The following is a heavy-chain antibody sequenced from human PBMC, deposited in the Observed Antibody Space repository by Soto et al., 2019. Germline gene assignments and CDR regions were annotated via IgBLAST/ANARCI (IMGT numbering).Heavy chain of an antibody. CDR2: LTDSGGNT. Sequence: EVQLLESGGGLVQPGGSLRLSCAASGFTFNNYAMSWVRQAPGKGLEWVSTLTDSGGNTYYADSVKGRFTISRDNSKNTLDLQMNSLRAEDTGVYYCAEKAFPGNDLYFDLWGRWTLVTVSS. V-gene: IGHV3-23*01. CDR1: GFTFNNYA. J-gene: IGHJ2*01. CDR3: AEKAFPGNDLYFDL. D-gene: IGHD6-13*01.